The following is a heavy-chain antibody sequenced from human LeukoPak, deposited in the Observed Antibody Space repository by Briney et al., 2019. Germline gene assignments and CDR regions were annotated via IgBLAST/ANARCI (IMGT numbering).Heavy chain of an antibody. J-gene: IGHJ4*02. V-gene: IGHV1-18*01. D-gene: IGHD2/OR15-2a*01. Sequence: ASVKVPCKASGYTFTSYGLTWVRQAPGQGLEWMGWLSTYNGNTDYAQKFQGRVTMTTDTSTSTAYMELRSLRSDDTAVYYCARDRTSLSDPIVHDYWGQGTLVTVSS. CDR1: GYTFTSYG. CDR2: LSTYNGNT. CDR3: ARDRTSLSDPIVHDY.